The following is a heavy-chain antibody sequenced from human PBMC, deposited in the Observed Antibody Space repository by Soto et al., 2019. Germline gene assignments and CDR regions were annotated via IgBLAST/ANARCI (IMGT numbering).Heavy chain of an antibody. J-gene: IGHJ6*03. Sequence: GGSLRLSCAASGFPFSSYAMHWVRQAPGKGLEYVSAISSNGGSTYYANSVKGRFTISRDNSKNTLYLQMGSLRAEDMAVYYCARGAGYGDPYYYYYMDVWGKGTTVTVSS. CDR1: GFPFSSYA. CDR3: ARGAGYGDPYYYYYMDV. V-gene: IGHV3-64*01. CDR2: ISSNGGST. D-gene: IGHD4-17*01.